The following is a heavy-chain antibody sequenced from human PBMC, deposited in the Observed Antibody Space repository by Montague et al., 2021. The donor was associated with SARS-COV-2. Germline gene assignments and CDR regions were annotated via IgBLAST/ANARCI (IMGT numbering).Heavy chain of an antibody. CDR2: IYNSGPT. Sequence: TLSLTCRVSGASIDTGNHYWTWIRQSAGQGLEWIGNIYNSGPTNYNPSLKSRVTISLDRAKNHFSLLLSSVTAVDTATYYCGRDSVSYGLDVWGQGTTVTVSS. V-gene: IGHV4-61*09. CDR1: GASIDTGNHY. CDR3: GRDSVSYGLDV. J-gene: IGHJ6*02. D-gene: IGHD3-16*01.